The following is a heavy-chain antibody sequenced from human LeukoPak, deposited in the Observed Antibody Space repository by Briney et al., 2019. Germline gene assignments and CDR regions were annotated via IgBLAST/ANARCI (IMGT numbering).Heavy chain of an antibody. Sequence: GGSLRLSCAASGFTFSSYGMHWVRQAPGKGLEWVAVISYDGSNKYYADSVKGRFTISRDNSKNTLYLQMNSLRAEDTAVYYCAKDTRPSWRYYGMDVWGQGTTVTVSS. CDR2: ISYDGSNK. CDR1: GFTFSSYG. D-gene: IGHD6-6*01. V-gene: IGHV3-30*18. J-gene: IGHJ6*02. CDR3: AKDTRPSWRYYGMDV.